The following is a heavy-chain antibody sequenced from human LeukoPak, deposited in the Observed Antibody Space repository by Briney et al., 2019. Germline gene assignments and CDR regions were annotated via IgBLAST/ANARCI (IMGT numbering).Heavy chain of an antibody. J-gene: IGHJ4*02. CDR2: IYYSGST. Sequence: PSETLSLTCAVYGGSFSGYYWSWLRQPPGKGLEWIGSIYYSGSTYYTPSLKRRVTISVDTSKNQFSLKLSSVTAADTAVYYCAAKANWGDDYWGQGTLVTVSS. D-gene: IGHD7-27*01. CDR3: AAKANWGDDY. V-gene: IGHV4-34*01. CDR1: GGSFSGYY.